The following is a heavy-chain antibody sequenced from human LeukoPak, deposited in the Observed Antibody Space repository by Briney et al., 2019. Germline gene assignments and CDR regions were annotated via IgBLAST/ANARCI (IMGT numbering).Heavy chain of an antibody. Sequence: GGSLRLSCAASGFTVSSNYMSWVRQAPGKGLEWVSVIYSGGSTYYADSVKGRFTISRDNSKNTLYLQMNSLRAEDTAVYYCARCLRYSDWLFSVDSWGQGTLVTVSS. CDR1: GFTVSSNY. D-gene: IGHD3-9*01. CDR3: ARCLRYSDWLFSVDS. CDR2: IYSGGST. V-gene: IGHV3-53*01. J-gene: IGHJ4*02.